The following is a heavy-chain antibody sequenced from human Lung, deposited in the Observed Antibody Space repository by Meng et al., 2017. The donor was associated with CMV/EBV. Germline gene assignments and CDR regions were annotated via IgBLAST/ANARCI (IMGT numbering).Heavy chain of an antibody. D-gene: IGHD3-16*02. V-gene: IGHV3-48*04. CDR1: GFTFRSYN. Sequence: GGSLRLSCEASGFTFRSYNMNWVRQAPGKGLEWVSYISFSNSIIHYADSVKGRFTISRDNARDSLYLQMNSLRAEDTAVYFCAGYTSSSYGMGVWGQGTTVTVSS. J-gene: IGHJ6*02. CDR2: ISFSNSII. CDR3: AGYTSSSYGMGV.